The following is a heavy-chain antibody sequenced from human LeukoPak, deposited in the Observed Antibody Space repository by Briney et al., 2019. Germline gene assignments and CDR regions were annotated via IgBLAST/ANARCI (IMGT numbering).Heavy chain of an antibody. Sequence: PSETLSLTCTVSGGSISSSSYYWGWIRQPPGKGLEWIGSIYHSGSTYYNPSLKSRVTISVDTSKYQFSLKLSSVTAADTAVYYCARASGSYLGAFDYWGQGTLVTVSS. CDR1: GGSISSSSYY. CDR2: IYHSGST. D-gene: IGHD1-26*01. J-gene: IGHJ4*02. CDR3: ARASGSYLGAFDY. V-gene: IGHV4-39*07.